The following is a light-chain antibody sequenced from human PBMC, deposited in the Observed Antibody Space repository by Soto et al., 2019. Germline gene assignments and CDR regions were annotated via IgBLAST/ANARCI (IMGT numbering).Light chain of an antibody. CDR2: KAS. Sequence: DIQMTQSPSTLPASVGDRVTITCRASQSISSWLAWYQKKPGKAPKLLIYKASTLESGVPSNFSGSGSGTEFSLTISSLQPEDFATYYCQQYNAYPWTFGQGTKVDIK. CDR1: QSISSW. J-gene: IGKJ1*01. V-gene: IGKV1-5*03. CDR3: QQYNAYPWT.